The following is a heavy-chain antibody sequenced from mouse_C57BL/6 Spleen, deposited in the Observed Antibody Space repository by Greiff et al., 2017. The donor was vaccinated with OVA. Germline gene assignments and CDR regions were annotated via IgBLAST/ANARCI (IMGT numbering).Heavy chain of an antibody. CDR2: ISSGGDYI. CDR3: TRFDYDDYYAMDY. V-gene: IGHV5-9-1*02. D-gene: IGHD2-4*01. CDR1: GFTFSSYA. J-gene: IGHJ4*01. Sequence: EVKLMESGEGLVKPGGSLKLSCAASGFTFSSYAMSWVRQTPEKRLEWVAYISSGGDYIYYADTVKGRFTISRDNARNTLYLQMSSLKSEDTAMYYCTRFDYDDYYAMDYWGQGTSVTVSS.